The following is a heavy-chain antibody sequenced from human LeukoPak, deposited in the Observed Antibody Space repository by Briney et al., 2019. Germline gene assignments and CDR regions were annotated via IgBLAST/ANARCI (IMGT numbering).Heavy chain of an antibody. J-gene: IGHJ4*02. D-gene: IGHD1-26*01. CDR3: AKASVRWEEGATTFDY. CDR1: GFTFSSYA. Sequence: GGSLRLSCAASGFTFSSYAMSWVRQAPGKGLEWVSAISGSGGSTYYADSVKGRFTISRDNSKNTLYLQMNSLRAEDTAVYYCAKASVRWEEGATTFDYWGQGALVTVSS. V-gene: IGHV3-23*01. CDR2: ISGSGGST.